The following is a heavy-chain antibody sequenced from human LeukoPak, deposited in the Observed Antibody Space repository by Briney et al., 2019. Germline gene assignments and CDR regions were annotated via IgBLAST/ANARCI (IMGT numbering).Heavy chain of an antibody. CDR2: IYSGGST. Sequence: PGGSLRLSCAASGFTVSSNYMSRVRQAPGKGLEWVSVIYSGGSTYYADSVKGRFTISRDNSKNTLYLQMNSLRAEDTAVYYCARSAHGDYAFDYWGQGTLVTVSS. CDR3: ARSAHGDYAFDY. J-gene: IGHJ4*02. CDR1: GFTVSSNY. V-gene: IGHV3-66*01. D-gene: IGHD4-17*01.